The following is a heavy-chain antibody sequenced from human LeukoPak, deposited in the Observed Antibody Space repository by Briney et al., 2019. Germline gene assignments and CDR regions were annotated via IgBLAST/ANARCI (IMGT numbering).Heavy chain of an antibody. V-gene: IGHV3-23*01. Sequence: GGSLRLSCTASGFTFSSYAMSWVRQAPGKGLEWVSGISGSGGSTYYADSVKGRFTLSRDNSKNTLYLQMNSLRAEDTAVYYCAKGTTGGITLVDYWGQGTLVTVSS. CDR2: ISGSGGST. J-gene: IGHJ4*02. CDR1: GFTFSSYA. CDR3: AKGTTGGITLVDY. D-gene: IGHD1-1*01.